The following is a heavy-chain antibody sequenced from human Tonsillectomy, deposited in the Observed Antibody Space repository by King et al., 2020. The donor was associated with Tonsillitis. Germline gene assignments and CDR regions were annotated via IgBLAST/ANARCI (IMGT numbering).Heavy chain of an antibody. CDR2: IRYDGNNE. D-gene: IGHD3-22*01. J-gene: IGHJ4*02. V-gene: IGHV3-30*02. CDR1: GFSFSNFG. CDR3: VKDHSSGSLA. Sequence: VQLVESGGGVVQPGGSLRLSCEASGFSFSNFGMHWVRQAPGKGLEWVAFIRYDGNNEYYTDSVKGRFTISRDNSKNTLYLQMNSLRVEDTAVYHCVKDHSSGSLAWGQGTLVSVS.